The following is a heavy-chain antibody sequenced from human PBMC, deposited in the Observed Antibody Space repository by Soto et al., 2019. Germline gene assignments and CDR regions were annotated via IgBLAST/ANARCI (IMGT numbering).Heavy chain of an antibody. V-gene: IGHV1-58*02. J-gene: IGHJ6*02. D-gene: IGHD2-2*01. CDR3: AKYDYYYYVMDV. CDR2: IVVGSGNT. CDR1: GFTFTSSA. Sequence: ASVKVSCKASGFTFTSSAMQWVRQARGQRLEWIGWIVVGSGNTNYAQKFQERVTITRDMSTSTAYMELSSLRSDDTAVYYCAKYDYYYYVMDVWGQGTTVTVSS.